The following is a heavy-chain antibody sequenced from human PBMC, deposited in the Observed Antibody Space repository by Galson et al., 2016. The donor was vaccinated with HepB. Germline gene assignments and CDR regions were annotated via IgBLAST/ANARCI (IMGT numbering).Heavy chain of an antibody. CDR2: IYPSDSDT. Sequence: QSGAEVTKPGESLKISCKASGYSFAHFWIGWVRQMPGKGLEWMGIIYPSDSDTTYSPSFQGQVTISADTSTDTAYLQWNSLKASDTAMYYCVRGGYCSGGSGSSKFFVVDWGQGTMVTVSS. CDR1: GYSFAHFW. D-gene: IGHD2-15*01. J-gene: IGHJ4*02. V-gene: IGHV5-51*01. CDR3: VRGGYCSGGSGSSKFFVVD.